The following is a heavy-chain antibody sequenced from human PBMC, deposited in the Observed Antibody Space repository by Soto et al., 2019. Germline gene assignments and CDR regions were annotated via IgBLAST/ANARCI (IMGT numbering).Heavy chain of an antibody. CDR3: ARDDDYEANAIDL. Sequence: GGSLRLSCVASGFTFSRYGMHWVRQAPGKGLEWVAVIWNDGSKQVYDDSVKGRFTIPRDNSKNTLYLEMDSLRDEDTSVYYCARDDDYEANAIDLWGQGTLVTVSS. CDR2: IWNDGSKQ. D-gene: IGHD4-17*01. J-gene: IGHJ5*02. V-gene: IGHV3-33*01. CDR1: GFTFSRYG.